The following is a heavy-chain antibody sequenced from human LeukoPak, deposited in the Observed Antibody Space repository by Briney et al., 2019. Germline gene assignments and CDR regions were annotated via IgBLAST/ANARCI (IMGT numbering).Heavy chain of an antibody. CDR3: TREGRFKAQHLFDY. D-gene: IGHD2-2*01. Sequence: GWSLRLSCAAPGFSFSGYGMHWVRQAPGKGLEWVAYIQHDGSNQQYADSVKGRFSISRDTSKNMLYLQMNSLRAEDTAVYYCTREGRFKAQHLFDYWGQGTMVTVSS. CDR1: GFSFSGYG. V-gene: IGHV3-30*19. J-gene: IGHJ4*02. CDR2: IQHDGSNQ.